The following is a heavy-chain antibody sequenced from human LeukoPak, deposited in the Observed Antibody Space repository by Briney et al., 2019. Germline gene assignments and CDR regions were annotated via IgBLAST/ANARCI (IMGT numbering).Heavy chain of an antibody. CDR2: IYPGDSDT. Sequence: GESLKISCKGSGYSFTSYWIGWARQMRGKGLEWMGIIYPGDSDTRYSPSFQGQVTISADKSISTAYLQWSSLKASDTAMYYCARGKVVAATISYFDYWGQGTLVTVSS. V-gene: IGHV5-51*01. CDR3: ARGKVVAATISYFDY. D-gene: IGHD2-15*01. CDR1: GYSFTSYW. J-gene: IGHJ4*02.